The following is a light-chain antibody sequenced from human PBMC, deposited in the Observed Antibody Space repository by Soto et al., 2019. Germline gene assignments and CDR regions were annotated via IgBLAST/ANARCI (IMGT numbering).Light chain of an antibody. CDR3: QNYNSALGT. J-gene: IGKJ1*01. CDR1: QSVSSN. CDR2: GAS. V-gene: IGKV3-15*01. Sequence: EIVMTQSPATLSVSPGERATLSCRASQSVSSNLAWYQQKPGQAPRLLIYGASTRATGIPARFSGSGSGTEFTLTISSLQSEDVATYYCQNYNSALGTFGQGTKVEI.